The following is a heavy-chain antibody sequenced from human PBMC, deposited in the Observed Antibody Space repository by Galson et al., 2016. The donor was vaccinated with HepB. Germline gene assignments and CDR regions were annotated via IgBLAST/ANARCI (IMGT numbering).Heavy chain of an antibody. D-gene: IGHD7-27*01. J-gene: IGHJ4*02. V-gene: IGHV6-1*01. CDR1: GDSVSSDIVA. Sequence: CAISGDSVSSDIVAWNWVRQPPSRGLEWLGRTYYRSQWFYDYAESLRGRIRVDPDTSRNQFSLHLSDVTPEDTALYFCVRGYWGPPTVQKFYFDHWGQGILVIVSS. CDR2: TYYRSQWFY. CDR3: VRGYWGPPTVQKFYFDH.